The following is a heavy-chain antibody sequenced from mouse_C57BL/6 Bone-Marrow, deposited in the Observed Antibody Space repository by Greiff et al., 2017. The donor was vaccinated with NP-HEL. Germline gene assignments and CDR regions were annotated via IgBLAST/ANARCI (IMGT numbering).Heavy chain of an antibody. CDR2: IDPETGGT. CDR1: GYTFTDYE. V-gene: IGHV1-15*01. J-gene: IGHJ1*03. CDR3: TRYPYYYGSSWYFDV. D-gene: IGHD1-1*01. Sequence: QVQLQQSGAELVRPGASVTLSCKASGYTFTDYEMHWVKQTPVHGLEWIGAIDPETGGTAYNQKFKGKAILTADKSSSTAYMELRSLTSEDSAVYYCTRYPYYYGSSWYFDVWGTGTTVTVSS.